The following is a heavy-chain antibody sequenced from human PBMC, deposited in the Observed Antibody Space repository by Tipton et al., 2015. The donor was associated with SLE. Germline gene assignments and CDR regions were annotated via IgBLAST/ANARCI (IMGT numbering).Heavy chain of an antibody. D-gene: IGHD3-22*01. V-gene: IGHV4-39*07. CDR2: LFYSGGT. CDR3: ARVFWRYDSGGPLGGFDL. CDR1: GASITSSNYY. J-gene: IGHJ3*01. Sequence: TLSLTCTVSGASITSSNYYWGWIRQSPGKGLDWIGALFYSGGTYYSPSLKSRGTISVDTSKNQFSLRLRSVTAADTALYYCARVFWRYDSGGPLGGFDLWGQGAMVTVSS.